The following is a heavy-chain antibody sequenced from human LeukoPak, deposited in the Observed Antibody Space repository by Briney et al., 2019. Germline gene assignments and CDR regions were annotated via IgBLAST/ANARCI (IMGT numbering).Heavy chain of an antibody. J-gene: IGHJ3*02. CDR1: GGSISSGGYS. D-gene: IGHD3-22*01. V-gene: IGHV4-30-2*01. CDR3: ARVPRYYYDSSGYHDDAFDI. Sequence: SQTLSLTCAVSGGSISSGGYSWSWIRQPPGKGLEWIGYIYHSGSTYYNPSLKSRVTISVDRSKNQFSLKLSSVTAADTAVYYCARVPRYYYDSSGYHDDAFDIWGQGTMVTVSS. CDR2: IYHSGST.